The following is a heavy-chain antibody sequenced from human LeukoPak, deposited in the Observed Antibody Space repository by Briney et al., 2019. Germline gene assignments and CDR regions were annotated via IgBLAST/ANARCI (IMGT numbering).Heavy chain of an antibody. CDR3: AGVIYSSSSRALDR. D-gene: IGHD6-6*01. Sequence: GGSLRLSCAGSGFTFSRYSMTWVRQAPGKGLEWVSYITSDSTKIHHADSVKGRLTISRDNARSSLYLQMNSLIAEDTAVYYCAGVIYSSSSRALDRWGQGTLVTVSS. CDR1: GFTFSRYS. V-gene: IGHV3-21*01. J-gene: IGHJ5*02. CDR2: ITSDSTKI.